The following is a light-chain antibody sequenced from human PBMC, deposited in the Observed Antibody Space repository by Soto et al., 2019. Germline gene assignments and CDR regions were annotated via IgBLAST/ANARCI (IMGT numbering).Light chain of an antibody. CDR2: EVS. J-gene: IGLJ1*01. CDR1: SSDVGGYNY. CDR3: GSYTTSSNYV. V-gene: IGLV2-14*01. Sequence: QPVLTQPASVSGSPGQSITISCTGTSSDVGGYNYVSWYQQHPGKAPKLMIYEVSNRPSGVSNRFSGSKSGNTASLTISGLQAEDEADYYCGSYTTSSNYVFGTGTKLTVL.